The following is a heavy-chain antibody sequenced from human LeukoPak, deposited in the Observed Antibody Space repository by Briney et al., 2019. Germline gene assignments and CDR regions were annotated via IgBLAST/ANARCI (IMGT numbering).Heavy chain of an antibody. J-gene: IGHJ4*02. CDR3: ARKGGYSSGYYY. V-gene: IGHV3-7*01. D-gene: IGHD3-22*01. CDR1: GFTFSDYW. CDR2: IKQDGSEK. Sequence: GGSLRLSCAASGFTFSDYWMTWVRQAPGKGMEWVANIKQDGSEKDYVDSVKGRFTISRDNAKNSLYLQMDSLRVEDTAVYYCARKGGYSSGYYYWGQGALVTVSS.